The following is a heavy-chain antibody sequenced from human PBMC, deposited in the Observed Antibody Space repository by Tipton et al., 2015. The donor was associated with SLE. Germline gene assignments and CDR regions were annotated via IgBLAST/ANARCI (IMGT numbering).Heavy chain of an antibody. V-gene: IGHV4-31*03. J-gene: IGHJ3*02. D-gene: IGHD7-27*01. CDR2: IYYSGST. Sequence: TLSLTCTVSGYSISSDYYWGWIRQHPGKGLEWIGYIYYSGSTYYNPSLKSRVAISVDSFENQFSLKLSSVTAADTAMYYCARVGLGSGDGFDIWGQGTMVTVSS. CDR1: GYSISSDYY. CDR3: ARVGLGSGDGFDI.